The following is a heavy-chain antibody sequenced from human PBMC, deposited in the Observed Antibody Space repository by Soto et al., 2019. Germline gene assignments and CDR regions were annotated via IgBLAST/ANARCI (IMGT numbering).Heavy chain of an antibody. CDR2: ISWNSGSI. D-gene: IGHD3-10*01. CDR3: AKDQNSYGAGDDAFDI. Sequence: EVQLVESGGGLVQPGRSLRLSCAASGFTFDDYAMHWVRQAPGKGLEWVSGISWNSGSIGYADSVKGRFTISRDNAKKSLYLQMNSLRAEDTAVYYCAKDQNSYGAGDDAFDIWGQGTMVTVSS. J-gene: IGHJ3*02. CDR1: GFTFDDYA. V-gene: IGHV3-9*01.